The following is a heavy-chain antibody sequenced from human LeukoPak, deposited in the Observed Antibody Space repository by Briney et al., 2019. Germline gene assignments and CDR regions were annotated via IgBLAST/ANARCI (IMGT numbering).Heavy chain of an antibody. J-gene: IGHJ5*02. V-gene: IGHV4-34*01. CDR2: INHSGST. CDR3: ARLPNYYGSGSYLKNWFDP. Sequence: PSETLSLTCAVYGGSFSGYYWSWIRQPPGKGLEWIGEINHSGSTNYNPSLKSRVTISVDTSKNQFSLKLSSVTAADTAVYYCARLPNYYGSGSYLKNWFDPWGQGTLVTVSS. CDR1: GGSFSGYY. D-gene: IGHD3-10*01.